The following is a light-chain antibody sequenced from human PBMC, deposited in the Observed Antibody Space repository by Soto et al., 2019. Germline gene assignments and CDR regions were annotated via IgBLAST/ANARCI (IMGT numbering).Light chain of an antibody. J-gene: IGKJ4*01. CDR3: QRRSNWPLT. V-gene: IGKV3-11*01. CDR2: DAF. CDR1: QSVSSY. Sequence: EIVLTQSPATLSLSPGERATLSCRASQSVSSYLAWSQQKPGQDPRLLIYDAFNRATGIPARFSGSGSGTDFTLAISSLEPEDFAVYYCQRRSNWPLTFGGGTKVEIK.